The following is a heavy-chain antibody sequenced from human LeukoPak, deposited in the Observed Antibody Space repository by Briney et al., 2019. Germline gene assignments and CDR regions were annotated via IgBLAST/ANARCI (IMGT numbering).Heavy chain of an antibody. Sequence: SETLSLTCIVSGGSISSYYWSWIRQPPGQGLEWIAYIHSSGYTNYNPSLKSRVTISVDTSKNQFSLKVTSVSAADTAVYYCAKRQGPNSGSYDYFDPWGQGTLVTVSS. D-gene: IGHD1-26*01. CDR2: IHSSGYT. CDR1: GGSISSYY. J-gene: IGHJ5*02. CDR3: AKRQGPNSGSYDYFDP. V-gene: IGHV4-4*09.